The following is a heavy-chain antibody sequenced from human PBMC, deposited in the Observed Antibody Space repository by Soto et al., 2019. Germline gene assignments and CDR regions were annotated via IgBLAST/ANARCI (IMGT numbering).Heavy chain of an antibody. J-gene: IGHJ4*02. CDR1: GGTFSSYA. D-gene: IGHD2-21*02. Sequence: SVKVSCKASGGTFSSYAISWVRQAPGQGLEWMGGIIPIFGTTNYAQKFQGRVTITADESTSTAYMELNNLRSEDTAVYYCARGPRVVTPDYWGQGTLVTVSS. CDR3: ARGPRVVTPDY. CDR2: IIPIFGTT. V-gene: IGHV1-69*13.